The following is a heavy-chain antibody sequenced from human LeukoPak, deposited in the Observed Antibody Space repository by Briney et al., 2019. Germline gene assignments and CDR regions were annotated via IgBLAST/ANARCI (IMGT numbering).Heavy chain of an antibody. Sequence: SETLSLTCIIPSDAITSYWSWIRQPPGKGLEWIGYIYHSGSTYYNPSLKSRVTISVDRSKNQFSLKLSSVTAADTAVYYCARAKRYYDSSGYSNLYYFDYWGQGTLVTVSS. CDR1: SDAITSY. D-gene: IGHD3-22*01. CDR3: ARAKRYYDSSGYSNLYYFDY. V-gene: IGHV4-30-2*01. J-gene: IGHJ4*02. CDR2: IYHSGST.